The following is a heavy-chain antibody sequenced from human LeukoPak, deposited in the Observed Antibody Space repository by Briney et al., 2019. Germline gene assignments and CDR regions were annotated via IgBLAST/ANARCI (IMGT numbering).Heavy chain of an antibody. Sequence: GGSLKISWKGSGYSFTSYWIGWVRQMPGKGLEWMGIIYPGDSDTRYSPSFQGQVTISADKSISTAYLQWSSLKASDTAMCYCASLYGSGSQNDAFDIWGQGTMVTVSS. CDR1: GYSFTSYW. V-gene: IGHV5-51*01. D-gene: IGHD3-10*01. J-gene: IGHJ3*02. CDR2: IYPGDSDT. CDR3: ASLYGSGSQNDAFDI.